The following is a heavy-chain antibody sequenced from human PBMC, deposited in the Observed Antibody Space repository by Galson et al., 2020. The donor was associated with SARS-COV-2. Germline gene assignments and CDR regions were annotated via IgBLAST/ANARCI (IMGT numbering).Heavy chain of an antibody. CDR1: GFTFSCYA. CDR3: ARVYQPDMITFGVVIVPLAAFDI. V-gene: IGHV3-30-3*01. Sequence: TGGFLRLSCAASGFTFSCYAMHWVRQAPGKSLEWVAVISYDGSNKYYADSVQGRFTISRDNSKNTLYLQMNSLRAEDTAVYYCARVYQPDMITFGVVIVPLAAFDIWGQGTMVTVSS. J-gene: IGHJ3*02. D-gene: IGHD3-16*02. CDR2: ISYDGSNK.